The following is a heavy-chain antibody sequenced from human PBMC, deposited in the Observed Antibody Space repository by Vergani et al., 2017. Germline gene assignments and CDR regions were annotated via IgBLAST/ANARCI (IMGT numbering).Heavy chain of an antibody. J-gene: IGHJ6*03. CDR2: LFYGATA. CDR1: GDSISSRNCY. D-gene: IGHD3-10*01. CDR3: ARGPSGVQGHYIYYSSYFMDV. V-gene: IGHV4-39*07. Sequence: QVQLQESGPGLVKPSETLSLTCTVSGDSISSRNCYWGWIRQPPGKGLEWIGSLFYGATAYYNPSLESRVIISIVTSKNQFSLQLTSVTAADTAVYYCARGPSGVQGHYIYYSSYFMDVWGKGTTVTVSS.